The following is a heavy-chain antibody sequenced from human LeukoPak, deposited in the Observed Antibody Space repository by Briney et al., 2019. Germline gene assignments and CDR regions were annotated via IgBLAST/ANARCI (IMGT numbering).Heavy chain of an antibody. Sequence: TRGSLRLSCEAYEFSFSSYSMHWVRQTPDKGLDWLAVMSGEGSKTFYADSVKGQFTISRDNSKNTMYMRMSSLRAEDTAVYYCVKRRRDSSDHFDSWGQGTLVTVSS. CDR1: EFSFSSYS. D-gene: IGHD3-22*01. V-gene: IGHV3-30*04. CDR2: MSGEGSKT. J-gene: IGHJ4*02. CDR3: VKRRRDSSDHFDS.